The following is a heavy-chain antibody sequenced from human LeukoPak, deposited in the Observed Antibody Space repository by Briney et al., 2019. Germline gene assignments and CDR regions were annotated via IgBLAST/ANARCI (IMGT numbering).Heavy chain of an antibody. CDR2: IYYSGST. Sequence: SETLSLTCTVSGGSISSSSYYWGWIRQPPGKGLEWIGRIYYSGSTYYSPSLKSRVTISVDTSKNQFSLKLSSVTAADTAVYYCARNHVLLWFGEPSYYMDVWGKGTTVTVSS. CDR3: ARNHVLLWFGEPSYYMDV. V-gene: IGHV4-39*01. J-gene: IGHJ6*03. D-gene: IGHD3-10*01. CDR1: GGSISSSSYY.